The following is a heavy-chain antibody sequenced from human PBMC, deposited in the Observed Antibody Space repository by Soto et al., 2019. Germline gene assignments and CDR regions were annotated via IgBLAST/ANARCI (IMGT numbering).Heavy chain of an antibody. V-gene: IGHV1-69*01. CDR3: ARNVYCSGGSCYSSPYYYYGMDV. CDR2: IIPIFGTA. D-gene: IGHD2-15*01. J-gene: IGHJ6*02. Sequence: QVQLVQSGAEVKKPGSSVKVSCKASGGTFSSYAISWVRQAPGQGLEWMGGIIPIFGTANYAQKFQGRVTITAAESTSTAYMELSSLRSEDTAVYYCARNVYCSGGSCYSSPYYYYGMDVWGQGTTVTVSS. CDR1: GGTFSSYA.